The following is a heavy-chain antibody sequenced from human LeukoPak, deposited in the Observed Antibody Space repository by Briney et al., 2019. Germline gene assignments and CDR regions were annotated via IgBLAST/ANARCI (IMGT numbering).Heavy chain of an antibody. CDR1: GFIFSSYS. V-gene: IGHV3-21*01. CDR3: ARDSSCSSTSCYEDYYYYMDV. CDR2: ISSSSSYI. D-gene: IGHD2-2*01. J-gene: IGHJ6*03. Sequence: GGSLRLSCAASGFIFSSYSMNWVRQAPGKGLEWVSSISSSSSYIYYADSVKGRFTISRDNAKNSLYLQMNSLRAEDTAVYYCARDSSCSSTSCYEDYYYYMDVWGKGTTVTVSS.